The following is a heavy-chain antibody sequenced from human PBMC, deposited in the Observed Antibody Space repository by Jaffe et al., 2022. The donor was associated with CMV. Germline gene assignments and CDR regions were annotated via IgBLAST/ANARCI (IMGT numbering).Heavy chain of an antibody. CDR2: IYYSGST. CDR3: ARFGSSSGTWFDP. D-gene: IGHD6-6*01. J-gene: IGHJ5*02. V-gene: IGHV4-39*01. CDR1: GGSISSSSYY. Sequence: QLQLQESGPGLVKPSETLSLTCTVSGGSISSSSYYWGWIRQPPGKGLEWIGSIYYSGSTYYNPSLKSRVTISVDTSKNQFSLKLSSVTAADTAVYYCARFGSSSGTWFDPWGQGTLVTVSS.